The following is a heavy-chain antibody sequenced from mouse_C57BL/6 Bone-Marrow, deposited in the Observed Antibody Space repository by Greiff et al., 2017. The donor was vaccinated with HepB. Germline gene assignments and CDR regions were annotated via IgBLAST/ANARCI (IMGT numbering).Heavy chain of an antibody. J-gene: IGHJ2*01. CDR1: GYTFTSYW. Sequence: QVQLQQPGAELVKPGASVKLSCKASGYTFTSYWMQWVKQRPGQGLEWIGEIDPSDSYTNYNQKFKGKATLTVDTSSSTAYMQLSSLTSEDSAVYYCAREGYHPYYFDYWGQGTTLTVSS. CDR3: AREGYHPYYFDY. CDR2: IDPSDSYT. V-gene: IGHV1-50*01.